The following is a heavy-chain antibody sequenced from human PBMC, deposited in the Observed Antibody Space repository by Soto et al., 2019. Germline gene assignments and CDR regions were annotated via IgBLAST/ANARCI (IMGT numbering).Heavy chain of an antibody. V-gene: IGHV5-10-1*01. Sequence: PGESLKISCKGSGFSFTNYWISWVRQMPGKGLEWMGNIDPVDSYANYSPSFQGHVTFSVDTSISTAYLQWSSLKASDTAMYFCARIESIARNWFDPWGRGTLVTVSS. CDR2: IDPVDSYA. J-gene: IGHJ5*02. D-gene: IGHD6-13*01. CDR3: ARIESIARNWFDP. CDR1: GFSFTNYW.